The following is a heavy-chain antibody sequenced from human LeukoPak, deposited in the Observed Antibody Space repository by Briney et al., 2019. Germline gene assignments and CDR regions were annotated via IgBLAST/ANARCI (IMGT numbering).Heavy chain of an antibody. Sequence: GGSLRLSCAASAFTLSNYTMTWVRQAPGKGLEWVSAIGGTGGNTFYADSVRGRLTISRDISKNTLYLQMNSLRAEDTAVYYCVKILAYCGGDCYDAFDVWGPGTMVTVSS. D-gene: IGHD2-21*02. V-gene: IGHV3-23*01. J-gene: IGHJ3*01. CDR2: IGGTGGNT. CDR3: VKILAYCGGDCYDAFDV. CDR1: AFTLSNYT.